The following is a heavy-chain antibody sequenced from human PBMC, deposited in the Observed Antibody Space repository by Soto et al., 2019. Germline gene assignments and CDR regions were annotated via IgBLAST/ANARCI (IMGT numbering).Heavy chain of an antibody. V-gene: IGHV1-46*01. CDR2: INPSGGST. Sequence: GASVKVSCKASGYTFTSYYMHWVRQAPGQGLEWMGIINPSGGSTSYAQKFQGRVTMTRDTSTSTVYMELSSLRSEDTAVYYCARDRATVVTRHDAFDIWGQGTMVTVSS. CDR1: GYTFTSYY. D-gene: IGHD4-17*01. CDR3: ARDRATVVTRHDAFDI. J-gene: IGHJ3*02.